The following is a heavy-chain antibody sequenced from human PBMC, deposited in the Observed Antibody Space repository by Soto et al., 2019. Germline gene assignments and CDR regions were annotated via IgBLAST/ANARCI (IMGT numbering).Heavy chain of an antibody. CDR1: GFTFSKYA. V-gene: IGHV3-23*01. CDR2: ISSNGAGT. CDR3: ARDLYYDSSGPLDY. D-gene: IGHD3-22*01. Sequence: PGGSLRLSCAASGFTFSKYAMTWARQAPGKGLEWVSAISSNGAGTYYVDSVKGRFTVSRDNSKNTLYLQMNSLRAEDTAVYYCARDLYYDSSGPLDYWGQGTLVTVSS. J-gene: IGHJ4*02.